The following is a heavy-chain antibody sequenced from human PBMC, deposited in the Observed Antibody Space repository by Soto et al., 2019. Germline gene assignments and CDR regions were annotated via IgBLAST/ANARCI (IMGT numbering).Heavy chain of an antibody. CDR3: ARGYSDTAMATFDY. CDR2: IYYSGST. D-gene: IGHD5-18*01. Sequence: PSETLSLTCTVSGGSISSYYWSWIRQPPGKGLEWIGYIYYSGSTNYNAFLKSRVTISVDTSKNQFSLKLSSVTAADTAVYYCARGYSDTAMATFDYWGQGTLVTVSS. CDR1: GGSISSYY. J-gene: IGHJ4*02. V-gene: IGHV4-59*01.